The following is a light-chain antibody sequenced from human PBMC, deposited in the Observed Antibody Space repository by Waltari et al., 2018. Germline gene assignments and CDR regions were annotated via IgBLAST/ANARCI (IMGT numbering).Light chain of an antibody. V-gene: IGLV1-40*01. CDR3: QSYDSSLKV. CDR1: SSTIGAGYD. Sequence: QSVLTQPPSVSGAPGPRVTISCPGSSSTIGAGYDVHWYQQLPGTAPKLLIYGNSNRPSGVPDRFSGSKSGTSASLAITGLQAEDEADYYCQSYDSSLKVFGGGTKLTVL. J-gene: IGLJ2*01. CDR2: GNS.